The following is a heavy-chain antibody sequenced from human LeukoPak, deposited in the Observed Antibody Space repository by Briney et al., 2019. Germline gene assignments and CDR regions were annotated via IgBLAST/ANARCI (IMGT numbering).Heavy chain of an antibody. V-gene: IGHV3-30*18. J-gene: IGHJ4*02. CDR3: AKDGHYDFWSGYQNSENYFDY. CDR2: ISYDGSNK. Sequence: GGSLRLSCAASGFTFSTYGMHWVRQAPGKGLEWVAIISYDGSNKYHVDSVKGRFTISRDNSKNTLYLQMNSLRAEDTAVYYCAKDGHYDFWSGYQNSENYFDYWGQGTLVIVSS. CDR1: GFTFSTYG. D-gene: IGHD3-3*01.